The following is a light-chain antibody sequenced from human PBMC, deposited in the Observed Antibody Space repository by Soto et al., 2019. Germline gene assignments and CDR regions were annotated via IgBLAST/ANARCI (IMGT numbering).Light chain of an antibody. CDR1: SSNIGAGYD. CDR3: QSYDNSLSGSGV. CDR2: DNS. V-gene: IGLV1-40*01. J-gene: IGLJ2*01. Sequence: QAVVTQPPSVSGAPGQRVTISCTGSSSNIGAGYDVHWYQQLPGTAPKLLIYDNSDRPSGVPDRFSGSKSGTSASLAITGLQAEDEADYYCQSYDNSLSGSGVFGGGTKLTVL.